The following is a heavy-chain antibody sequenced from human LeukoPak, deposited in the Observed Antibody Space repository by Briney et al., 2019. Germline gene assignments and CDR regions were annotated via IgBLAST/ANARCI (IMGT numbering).Heavy chain of an antibody. V-gene: IGHV5-10-1*01. CDR3: ASPTPGIAAAGYYYYYYGMDV. CDR2: IDPSDSYT. CDR1: GYSFTSYW. D-gene: IGHD6-13*01. Sequence: GESLRISCKGSGYSFTSYWISWVRQMPGKGLEWMGRIDPSDSYTNYSSSFQGHVTISADKSISTAYLQWSSLKASDTAMYYCASPTPGIAAAGYYYYYYGMDVWGQGTTVTVSS. J-gene: IGHJ6*02.